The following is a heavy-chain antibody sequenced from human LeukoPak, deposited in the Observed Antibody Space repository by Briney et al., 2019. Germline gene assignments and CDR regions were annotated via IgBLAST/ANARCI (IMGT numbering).Heavy chain of an antibody. CDR3: ARAKALYSNYDWFDP. D-gene: IGHD4-11*01. V-gene: IGHV4-4*07. Sequence: ETLSLTCPVSGYSISSGYYWSWIRQPAGKGLEWIGRIYTSGSTNYNPSLKSRVTMSVGTSKNQFSLKLSSVTAADTAVYYCARAKALYSNYDWFDPWGQGTLVTVSS. CDR2: IYTSGST. J-gene: IGHJ5*02. CDR1: GYSISSGYY.